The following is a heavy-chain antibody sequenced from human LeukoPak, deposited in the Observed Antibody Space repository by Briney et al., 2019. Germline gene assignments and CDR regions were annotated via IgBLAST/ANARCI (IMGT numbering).Heavy chain of an antibody. V-gene: IGHV3-7*01. CDR1: GFNFTSYW. J-gene: IGHJ4*02. CDR3: ARFARGPQFDY. Sequence: PGGSLRLSCAASGFNFTSYWMTWVSQAPGKGLEWVANIKYDGSEKYYVGSVRGRFTVSRDNAKNSLYLQMDSLRVDDTSVYYCARFARGPQFDYRDQGTLVTVSS. CDR2: IKYDGSEK. D-gene: IGHD3-10*01.